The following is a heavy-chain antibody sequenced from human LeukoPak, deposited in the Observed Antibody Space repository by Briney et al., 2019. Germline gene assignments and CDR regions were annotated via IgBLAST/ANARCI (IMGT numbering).Heavy chain of an antibody. J-gene: IGHJ5*02. CDR3: AREPYCSGGSCYLGWFDP. CDR2: INHSGST. V-gene: IGHV4-34*01. Sequence: SETLSPTCAVYGGSFSGYYWSWIRQPPGKGLEWIGEINHSGSTNYNPSLKSRVTISVDTSKNQFSLKLSSVTAADTAVYYCAREPYCSGGSCYLGWFDPWGQGTLVTVSS. CDR1: GGSFSGYY. D-gene: IGHD2-15*01.